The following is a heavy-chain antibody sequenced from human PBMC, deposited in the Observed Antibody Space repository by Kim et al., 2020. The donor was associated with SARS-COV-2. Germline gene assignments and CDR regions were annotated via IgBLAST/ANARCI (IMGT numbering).Heavy chain of an antibody. CDR1: GGSISSYY. Sequence: SETLSLTCTVSGGSISSYYWSWIRQPPGKGLEWIGYIYYSGSTNYNPSLKSRVTISVDTSKNQFSLKLSSVTAADTAVYYCARTTVTTFHYYYYMDVWGKGTTVTVSS. CDR2: IYYSGST. V-gene: IGHV4-59*08. CDR3: ARTTVTTFHYYYYMDV. J-gene: IGHJ6*03. D-gene: IGHD4-17*01.